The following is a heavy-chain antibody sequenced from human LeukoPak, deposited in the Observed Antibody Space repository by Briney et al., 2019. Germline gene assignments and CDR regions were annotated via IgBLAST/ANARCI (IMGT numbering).Heavy chain of an antibody. CDR3: ARAGVVRGYEGYYYYYMDV. J-gene: IGHJ6*03. CDR2: ISCSRSYI. CDR1: GGTFSSYS. V-gene: IGHV3-21*01. D-gene: IGHD3-10*02. Sequence: GGSLRLSCAASGGTFSSYSRNWVRQAPGKGLEWISSISCSRSYIYYAYLVRRLFTISRDNAKNSLYLQMNSPSAEDTAVYYCARAGVVRGYEGYYYYYMDVRGKGTTVTISS.